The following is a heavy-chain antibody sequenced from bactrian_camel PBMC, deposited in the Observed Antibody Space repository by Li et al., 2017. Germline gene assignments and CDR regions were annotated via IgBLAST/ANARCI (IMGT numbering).Heavy chain of an antibody. CDR2: ISSDGDP. CDR1: SSAPYSDDLYC. J-gene: IGHJ4*01. CDR3: AADEFDGLTDLVETDFSY. V-gene: IGHV3S6*01. Sequence: QLVESGGGSVQTGGSLRLSCEGSSLRSSAPYSDDLYCMAWFRQAPGKRREGVAGISSDGDPKYADSVKGRFTISKDNAKNTLYLQMNNLTPEDTAMYYCAADEFDGLTDLVETDFSYWGQGTQVTVS. D-gene: IGHD5*01.